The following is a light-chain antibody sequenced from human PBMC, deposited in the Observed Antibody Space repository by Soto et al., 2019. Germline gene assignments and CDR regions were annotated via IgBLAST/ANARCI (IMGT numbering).Light chain of an antibody. V-gene: IGKV3-11*01. J-gene: IGKJ5*01. CDR1: QSVRTN. CDR3: QQRYNWPIT. Sequence: ELLTTQIPDTLAVRPGDTVTLSRGASQSVRTNLAWYQQRPGQAPRLLIHYSSTRATDVPARFSGSGSGTDFTLTISSLEPEDFSVYYCQQRYNWPITFGQGTRLEIK. CDR2: YSS.